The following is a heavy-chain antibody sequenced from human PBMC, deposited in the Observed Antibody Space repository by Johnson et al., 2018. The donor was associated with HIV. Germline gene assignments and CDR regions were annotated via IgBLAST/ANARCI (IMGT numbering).Heavy chain of an antibody. D-gene: IGHD2-21*02. CDR3: ASRRAPRRLIVVVTANAFDI. CDR1: GFTFDDYG. V-gene: IGHV3-30*02. CDR2: IRYDGSNK. Sequence: QEQLAESGGGVVRPGGSLRLSCAASGFTFDDYGMSWVRQAPGKGLEWVAFIRYDGSNKYYADSVKGRFTISRDNSKNTLYLQMNSLRAEDTAVYYCASRRAPRRLIVVVTANAFDIWGQGTMVTVSS. J-gene: IGHJ3*02.